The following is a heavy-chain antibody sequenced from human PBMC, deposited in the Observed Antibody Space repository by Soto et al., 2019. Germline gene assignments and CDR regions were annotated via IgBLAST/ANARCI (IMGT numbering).Heavy chain of an antibody. J-gene: IGHJ6*02. CDR2: ISSSGETT. V-gene: IGHV3-23*01. D-gene: IGHD6-13*01. Sequence: EVQLLESGGGLVQPGGSLRLSCAASGFTFSSFAMTWVRQAPGAGLEWVSSISSSGETTYYSDSVKGRFTISRDISKNMVYLQMTSLRAEDTAVYFCVQDCTGNSWACMVVWGQGTTVTVSS. CDR3: VQDCTGNSWACMVV. CDR1: GFTFSSFA.